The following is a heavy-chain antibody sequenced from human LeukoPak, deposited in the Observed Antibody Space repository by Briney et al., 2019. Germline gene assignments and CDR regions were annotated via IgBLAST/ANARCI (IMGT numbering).Heavy chain of an antibody. D-gene: IGHD1-26*01. CDR2: IYFSGTT. V-gene: IGHV4-59*08. CDR1: GFSISSYY. J-gene: IGHJ4*02. Sequence: PSETLSLTCTGSGFSISSYYWSWLRHPQGQGLEWIGNIYFSGTTSYNHSLKRRITISVNTSKNQFSLRLTSGTAADTAVYYRGRQHGRYDCIDFWGQGTLVTVSS. CDR3: GRQHGRYDCIDF.